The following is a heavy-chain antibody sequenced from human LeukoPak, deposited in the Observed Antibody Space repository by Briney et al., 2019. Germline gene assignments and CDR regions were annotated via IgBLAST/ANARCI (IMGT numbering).Heavy chain of an antibody. CDR3: AREPRDSDSWVDY. J-gene: IGHJ4*02. D-gene: IGHD2-15*01. CDR1: GFTFSRYS. V-gene: IGHV3-48*02. Sequence: GGSLRLSCAASGFTFSRYSINWVRQALGKGLEWVSYISGSGGSILYADSVKGRCTISRDNAKNSLYLQMNNLREEDTAVYYCAREPRDSDSWVDYWGQGTLVTVSS. CDR2: ISGSGGSI.